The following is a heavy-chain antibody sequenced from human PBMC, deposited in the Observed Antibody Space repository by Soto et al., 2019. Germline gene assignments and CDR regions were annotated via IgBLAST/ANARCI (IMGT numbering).Heavy chain of an antibody. CDR1: GFTFSSYG. J-gene: IGHJ4*02. V-gene: IGHV3-30*18. CDR2: ISYDGSNK. Sequence: QVQLVESGGGVVQPGRSLRLSCAASGFTFSSYGMHWVRQAPGKGLEWVAVISYDGSNKYYADSVKGRFTISRDNSKNTLYLQMNSLRAEDTAVYYCAKEEYYDYVWGSYRVYYFDYWGQGTLVTVSS. CDR3: AKEEYYDYVWGSYRVYYFDY. D-gene: IGHD3-16*02.